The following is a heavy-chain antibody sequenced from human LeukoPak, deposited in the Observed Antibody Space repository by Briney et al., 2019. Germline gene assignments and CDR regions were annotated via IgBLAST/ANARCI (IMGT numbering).Heavy chain of an antibody. CDR3: ARSPPYNWNDEYYFDY. Sequence: ASVKVSCKASGYTFTSYYMHWVRQAPGQGLEWMGIINPSGGSTSYAQKFQGRVTMTRDTSTSTVYMELSSLRSEDTAEYYCARSPPYNWNDEYYFDYWGQGTLVTVSS. CDR2: INPSGGST. V-gene: IGHV1-46*01. J-gene: IGHJ4*02. CDR1: GYTFTSYY. D-gene: IGHD1-1*01.